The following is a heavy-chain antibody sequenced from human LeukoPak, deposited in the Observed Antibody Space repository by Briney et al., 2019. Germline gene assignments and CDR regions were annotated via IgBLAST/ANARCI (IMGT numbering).Heavy chain of an antibody. CDR3: ARLTAVMAAMAPWFDP. V-gene: IGHV4-38-2*01. Sequence: SETLSLTCAVSGYSISSGYYWGWIRQPPGKGLEWIGSIYHSGSTYYNPSLKSRVTISVDTSKNQFSLKLSSVTAADTAVYYCARLTAVMAAMAPWFDPWGQGTLVTVPS. CDR1: GYSISSGYY. J-gene: IGHJ5*02. CDR2: IYHSGST. D-gene: IGHD2-2*01.